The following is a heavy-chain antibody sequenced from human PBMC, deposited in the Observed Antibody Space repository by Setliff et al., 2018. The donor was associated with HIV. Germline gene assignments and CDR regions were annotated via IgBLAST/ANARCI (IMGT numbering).Heavy chain of an antibody. V-gene: IGHV1-18*01. Sequence: ASVKVSCKASGYTFTSYAMHWVRQAPGQRLEWMGWISAYNGNTNYAQKLQGRVTMTTDTSTSTAYMELRSLRSDDTAVYYCARLAVDFHPFDIWGQGTMVTVSS. J-gene: IGHJ3*02. D-gene: IGHD6-19*01. CDR2: ISAYNGNT. CDR1: GYTFTSYA. CDR3: ARLAVDFHPFDI.